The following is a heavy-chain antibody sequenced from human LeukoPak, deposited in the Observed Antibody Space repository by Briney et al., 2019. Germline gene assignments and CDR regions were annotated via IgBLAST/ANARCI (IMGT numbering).Heavy chain of an antibody. V-gene: IGHV3-30-3*01. CDR1: GFTFSIYA. J-gene: IGHJ4*02. D-gene: IGHD2-15*01. Sequence: GRSLRLPCAASGFTFSIYAMHWVRQAPGKGLEWVAGISYNGTNEFYSDSVKGRFTITRDNSKNTVFLQVDSLRAEDTGVYHCARDRGGSGFYYFDYWGQGTLVTVSS. CDR2: ISYNGTNE. CDR3: ARDRGGSGFYYFDY.